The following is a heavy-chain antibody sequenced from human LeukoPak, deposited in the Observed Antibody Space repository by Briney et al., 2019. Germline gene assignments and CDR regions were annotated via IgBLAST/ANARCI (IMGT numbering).Heavy chain of an antibody. Sequence: SETLSLTCAVSGFSISSGYFWSWIRQPPGKGLEWIGGMGHSGSTYYNPSLKSRITISTDTSKNRFSLKLSSVTAADTAVYYCARLNTGVLSSRTNNWFDPWGQGTLVTVSS. CDR2: MGHSGST. V-gene: IGHV4-38-2*01. D-gene: IGHD6-13*01. J-gene: IGHJ5*02. CDR1: GFSISSGYF. CDR3: ARLNTGVLSSRTNNWFDP.